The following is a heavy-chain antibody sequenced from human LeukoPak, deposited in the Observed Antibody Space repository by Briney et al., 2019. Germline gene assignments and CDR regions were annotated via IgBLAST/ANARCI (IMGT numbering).Heavy chain of an antibody. CDR1: GGSISSGDYY. V-gene: IGHV4-30-2*01. CDR2: IYHSGST. D-gene: IGHD3-22*01. J-gene: IGHJ5*02. CDR3: ARGGGTYYDRSRFDP. Sequence: NTSQTLSLTCTVSGGSISSGDYYWSWIRQPPGKGLEWIGYIYHSGSTYYNPSLKSRVTISVDRSKNQFSLKLSSVTAADTAVYYCARGGGTYYDRSRFDPWGQGTLVTVSS.